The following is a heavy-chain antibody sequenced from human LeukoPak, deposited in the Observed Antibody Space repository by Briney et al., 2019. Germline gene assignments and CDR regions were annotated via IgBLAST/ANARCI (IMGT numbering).Heavy chain of an antibody. CDR3: ARCGYSSGGSVDY. J-gene: IGHJ4*02. CDR1: GGSFSGYY. Sequence: ASETLSLTCAVYGGSFSGYYWSRIRQPPGKGLEWIGEINHSGSTNYNPSLKSRVTISVDTSKNQFSLKLSSVTAADTAVYYCARCGYSSGGSVDYWGQGTLVTVSS. CDR2: INHSGST. D-gene: IGHD5-18*01. V-gene: IGHV4-34*01.